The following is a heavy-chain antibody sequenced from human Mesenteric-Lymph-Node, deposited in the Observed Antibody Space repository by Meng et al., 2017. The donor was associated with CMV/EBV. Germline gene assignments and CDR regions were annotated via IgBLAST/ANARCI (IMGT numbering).Heavy chain of an antibody. CDR2: ISSSSSYI. Sequence: GGSLRLSCAASEFTFSTYSMNWVRQAPGKGLEWVSSISSSSSYIYYADSVKGRFTISRDNAKNSLYLQMNSLRAEDTAVYYCARGDCSGGSCYVDYWGQGTLVTVSS. CDR3: ARGDCSGGSCYVDY. J-gene: IGHJ4*02. D-gene: IGHD2-15*01. V-gene: IGHV3-21*01. CDR1: EFTFSTYS.